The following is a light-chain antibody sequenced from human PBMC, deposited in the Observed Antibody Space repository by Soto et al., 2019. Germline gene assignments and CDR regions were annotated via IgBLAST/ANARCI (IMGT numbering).Light chain of an antibody. Sequence: QSALTQPASVSGSPGQSITISCTGTSSDVGGYNFVSWYRHHPGNAPKLMIYEVTNRPSGVSNRFSGSKSGNTASLTISGLQAEDDADYHCSSYTGSTTVFGGGTKLTVL. J-gene: IGLJ3*02. CDR3: SSYTGSTTV. CDR1: SSDVGGYNF. V-gene: IGLV2-14*01. CDR2: EVT.